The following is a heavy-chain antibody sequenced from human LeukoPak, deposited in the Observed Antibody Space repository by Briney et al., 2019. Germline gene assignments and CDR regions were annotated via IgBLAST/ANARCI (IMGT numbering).Heavy chain of an antibody. V-gene: IGHV1-8*03. D-gene: IGHD3-3*01. Sequence: ASVKVSCKASRYTFTSYDINWVRQATGQGLEWMGWMNPNSGNTGYAQKFQGRVTITRNTSISTAYMELSSLRSEDTAVYYCARGGYDFWSGYYTYYYYYYMDVWGKGTTVTVSS. CDR3: ARGGYDFWSGYYTYYYYYYMDV. CDR2: MNPNSGNT. J-gene: IGHJ6*03. CDR1: RYTFTSYD.